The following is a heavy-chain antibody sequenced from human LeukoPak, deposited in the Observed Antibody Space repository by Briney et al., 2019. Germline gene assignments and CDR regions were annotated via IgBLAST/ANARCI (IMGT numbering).Heavy chain of an antibody. V-gene: IGHV3-48*01. Sequence: GGSLRLSCTASGFTFGDYSMNWLRQAPGKGLEWISYISGSSDTIIYADSVKGRFTISRDNAKNSVYLQMNSLRAEDTALYYCAKILRTNHGNFFHYWGQGTLVTVSS. CDR2: ISGSSDTI. CDR3: AKILRTNHGNFFHY. CDR1: GFTFGDYS. D-gene: IGHD2-8*01. J-gene: IGHJ4*02.